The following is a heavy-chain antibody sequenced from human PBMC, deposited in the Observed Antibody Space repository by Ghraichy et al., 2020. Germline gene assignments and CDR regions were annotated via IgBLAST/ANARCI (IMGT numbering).Heavy chain of an antibody. Sequence: SQTLSLTCAISGDSVSSNSGTWNWIRQSPSRGLEWLGRTYYRSKWFNDYAESVTGRITINPDTSKNQFSLQLHSVTPEDTAVYYCARDSLMVFAIREGSFDYWGQGTLVTVSS. V-gene: IGHV6-1*01. D-gene: IGHD2-8*01. CDR1: GDSVSSNSGT. J-gene: IGHJ4*02. CDR2: TYYRSKWFN. CDR3: ARDSLMVFAIREGSFDY.